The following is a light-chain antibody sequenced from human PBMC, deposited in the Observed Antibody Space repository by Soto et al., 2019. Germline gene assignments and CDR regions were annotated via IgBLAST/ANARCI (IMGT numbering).Light chain of an antibody. Sequence: SYELTQPPSVSVAPGQTARITCGGNNIGSKSVHWYRQKPGQAPVLVVYDDSDRPSGTPERFSGSNSGNTASLTISGLQAEDEADYYCSSYTSSSTPDVFGTGTKLTVL. J-gene: IGLJ1*01. CDR1: NIGSKS. CDR2: DDS. V-gene: IGLV3-21*02. CDR3: SSYTSSSTPDV.